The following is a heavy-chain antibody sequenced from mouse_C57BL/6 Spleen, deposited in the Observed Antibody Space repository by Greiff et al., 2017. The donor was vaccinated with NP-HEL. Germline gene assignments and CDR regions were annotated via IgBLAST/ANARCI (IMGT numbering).Heavy chain of an antibody. CDR1: GFTFSSSG. J-gene: IGHJ1*03. CDR2: ISSGGSYT. Sequence: EVKLVESGGDLVKPGGSLKLSCAASGFTFSSSGMSWVRQTPDKRLEWVATISSGGSYTYYPDSVKGRFTISRDNAKNTLYLQMSRLKSEDTAMYYCARDSSYGYFDVWGTGTTVTVSA. CDR3: ARDSSYGYFDV. V-gene: IGHV5-6*01. D-gene: IGHD1-1*01.